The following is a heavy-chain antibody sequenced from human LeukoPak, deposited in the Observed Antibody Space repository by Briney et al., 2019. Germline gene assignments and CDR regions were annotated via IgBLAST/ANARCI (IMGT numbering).Heavy chain of an antibody. CDR3: ATQYVDIVATILGPYAFDI. CDR2: IYYSGST. CDR1: GGSISSGGSY. Sequence: PSETLSLTCTVSGGSISSGGSYWSWIRQHPGKGLEWIGYIYYSGSTYYNPSLKSRVTISVDTSKNQFSLKLSSVTAADTAVYYCATQYVDIVATILGPYAFDIWGQGTMVTVSS. D-gene: IGHD5-12*01. V-gene: IGHV4-31*03. J-gene: IGHJ3*02.